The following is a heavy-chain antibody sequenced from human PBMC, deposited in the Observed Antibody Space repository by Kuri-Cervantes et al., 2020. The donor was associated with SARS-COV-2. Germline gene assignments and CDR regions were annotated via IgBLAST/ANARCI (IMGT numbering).Heavy chain of an antibody. D-gene: IGHD6-13*01. Sequence: GSLRLSCAVYGGSFSGYYWSWIRQPPGKGLEWIGEINHSGSTNYNPSLKSRVTIAVDTSKNQFSLKLSSVTAADTAVYYCASILGRPMNSSSWIIYYYYMDVWGKGTTVTVSS. V-gene: IGHV4-34*01. CDR2: INHSGST. CDR3: ASILGRPMNSSSWIIYYYYMDV. CDR1: GGSFSGYY. J-gene: IGHJ6*03.